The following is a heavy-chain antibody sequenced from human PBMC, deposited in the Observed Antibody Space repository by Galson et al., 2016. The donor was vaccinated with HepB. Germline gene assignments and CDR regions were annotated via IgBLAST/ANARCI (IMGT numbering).Heavy chain of an antibody. Sequence: SVKVSCKASGGTFNTYAINWVRQAPGQGLEWMGGIIPIFGTQNYAQKFQGRVTITADESTSTVYMDLSSLRSEDTALYYRARGPYQLLWKYNWFDPWGQGTLVTVSS. CDR2: IIPIFGTQ. D-gene: IGHD2-2*01. CDR1: GGTFNTYA. V-gene: IGHV1-69*13. CDR3: ARGPYQLLWKYNWFDP. J-gene: IGHJ5*02.